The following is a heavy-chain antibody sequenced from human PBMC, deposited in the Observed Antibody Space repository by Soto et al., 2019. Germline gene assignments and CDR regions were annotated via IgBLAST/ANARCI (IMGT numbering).Heavy chain of an antibody. D-gene: IGHD6-25*01. CDR2: IYWDDDK. CDR3: AHRATLGGFWDTGYFDY. J-gene: IGHJ4*02. V-gene: IGHV2-5*02. CDR1: GFSLSTGGVG. Sequence: QITLKESGPPLVKPTQTLTLTCAFSGFSLSTGGVGVAWIRQPPGKALEWLAFIYWDDDKRYSPSLKSRLAIIKDTSKNRVVLIMTNMDPVDTATYYGAHRATLGGFWDTGYFDYWVQGTLVTVSS.